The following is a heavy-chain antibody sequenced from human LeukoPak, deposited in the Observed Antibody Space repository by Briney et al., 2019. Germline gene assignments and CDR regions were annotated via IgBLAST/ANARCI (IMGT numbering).Heavy chain of an antibody. CDR2: IYYSGST. CDR1: GGSISSSSYY. Sequence: SQTLSLTCTVSGGSISSSSYYWGWIRQPPGKGLEWIGSIYYSGSTYYNPSLKSRVTISVDTSKNQFSLKLSSVTAADTAVYYCARHSYSSSWFDYWGQGTLVTVSS. D-gene: IGHD6-13*01. J-gene: IGHJ4*02. CDR3: ARHSYSSSWFDY. V-gene: IGHV4-39*01.